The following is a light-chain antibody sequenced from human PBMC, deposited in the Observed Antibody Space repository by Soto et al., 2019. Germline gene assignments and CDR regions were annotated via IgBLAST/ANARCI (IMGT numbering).Light chain of an antibody. CDR2: GAS. V-gene: IGKV3-20*01. CDR1: QSVRSNY. Sequence: EFVLTQSPGTLSLSPGERATLSCRASQSVRSNYLAWYQPKPGQSPRLLIYGASNRATGIPDRFSGSGSGTDFTLTISRLEPEDFAVFYWQHYGSSAYTFGQGTTLEIK. J-gene: IGKJ2*01. CDR3: QHYGSSAYT.